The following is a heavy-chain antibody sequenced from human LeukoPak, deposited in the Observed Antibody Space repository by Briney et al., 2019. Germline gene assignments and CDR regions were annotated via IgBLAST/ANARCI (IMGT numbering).Heavy chain of an antibody. V-gene: IGHV3-48*04. CDR1: GFTFNNYA. D-gene: IGHD3-10*01. CDR3: ARAEGYTSSYSFDY. J-gene: IGHJ4*02. Sequence: PGGSLRLSCAASGFTFNNYAMNWVRQTPGGRLEWVSFIGISSGPLLYADSVKGRFTISRDNAKASVYLQMNRLRAEDTAVYYCARAEGYTSSYSFDYWGQGILVTVSS. CDR2: IGISSGPL.